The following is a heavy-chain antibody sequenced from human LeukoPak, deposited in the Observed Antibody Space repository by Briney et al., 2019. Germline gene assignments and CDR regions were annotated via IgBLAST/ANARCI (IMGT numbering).Heavy chain of an antibody. CDR2: IYSGGST. J-gene: IGHJ4*02. Sequence: PGGSLRLSCAASGFTVSSNYMSWVRQAPGKGLEWVSVIYSGGSTYYADSVKGRFTISRDNSRNTLYLQMNSLRAEDTAVYYCARYSGYYYSHFDYWGQGTLVTVSS. D-gene: IGHD3-22*01. V-gene: IGHV3-53*01. CDR3: ARYSGYYYSHFDY. CDR1: GFTVSSNY.